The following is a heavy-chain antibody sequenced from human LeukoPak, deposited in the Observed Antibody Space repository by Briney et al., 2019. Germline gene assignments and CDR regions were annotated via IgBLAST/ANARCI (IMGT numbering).Heavy chain of an antibody. J-gene: IGHJ3*02. Sequence: GGSLRLSCVASRVSFSTYWMAWVRQAPGKGLEWVANIKQDGSEKHYVDTVKGRFTISRDNAKTSLYLQMNSLRAEDTAVYYCARDDGGSLDIWGQGPMVTVSS. CDR1: RVSFSTYW. V-gene: IGHV3-7*05. CDR3: ARDDGGSLDI. D-gene: IGHD1-26*01. CDR2: IKQDGSEK.